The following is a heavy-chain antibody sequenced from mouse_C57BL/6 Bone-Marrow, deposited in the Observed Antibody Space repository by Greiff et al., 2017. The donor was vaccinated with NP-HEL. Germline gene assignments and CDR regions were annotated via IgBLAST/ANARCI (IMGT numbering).Heavy chain of an antibody. D-gene: IGHD1-1*01. CDR3: ARHYGSSWGFAY. V-gene: IGHV1-54*01. CDR1: GYAFTNYL. CDR2: INPGSGGT. Sequence: QVQLQQSGAELVRPGTSVKVSCKASGYAFTNYLIEWVKQRPGQGLEWIGVINPGSGGTNYNEKFKGKATLTADKSSSTAYMQLSSLTSEDSAVYFCARHYGSSWGFAYWGQGTLVTVSA. J-gene: IGHJ3*01.